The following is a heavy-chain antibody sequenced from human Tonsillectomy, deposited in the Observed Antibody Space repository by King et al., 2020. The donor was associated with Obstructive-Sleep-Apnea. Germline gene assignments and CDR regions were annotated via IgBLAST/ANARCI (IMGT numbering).Heavy chain of an antibody. CDR1: GFTFSDYG. CDR2: IWYDGCDK. CDR3: AKEYSIAAAN. Sequence: VQLVESGGGVVQAGMSLRLSCAASGFTFSDYGIHWVRQAPGKGLEWVAVIWYDGCDKYYADSVKGRFIMSRDNSKNTVYLQMNSLTAEDTAVYYCAKEYSIAAANWGQGTLVTVSS. D-gene: IGHD6-25*01. V-gene: IGHV3-33*06. J-gene: IGHJ4*02.